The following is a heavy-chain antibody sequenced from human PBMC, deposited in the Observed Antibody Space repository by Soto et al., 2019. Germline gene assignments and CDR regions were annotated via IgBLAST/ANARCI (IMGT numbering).Heavy chain of an antibody. Sequence: EVQLVESGGGLVQPGGSLRLSCAATGFTFSTYWMHWVRQGPGKGLVWVSRISTDGSSTNYADSVKGRFTISRDNAKNKLYLQMNSLRAEDTAVYYCARATGSNHPFDYWGQGSLVTVSS. CDR1: GFTFSTYW. CDR3: ARATGSNHPFDY. V-gene: IGHV3-74*01. CDR2: ISTDGSST. J-gene: IGHJ4*02. D-gene: IGHD2-2*01.